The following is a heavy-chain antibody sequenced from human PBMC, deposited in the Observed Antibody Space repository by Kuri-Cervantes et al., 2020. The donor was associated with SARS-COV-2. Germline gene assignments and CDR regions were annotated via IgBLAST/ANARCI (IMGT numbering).Heavy chain of an antibody. CDR3: AGETGTFEY. D-gene: IGHD1-1*01. CDR2: ISSSSSYI. Sequence: GESLKISCAASGFTFSSYSMNWVRQAPGKGLEWVSSISSSSSYIYYADSVKGRFTISRDNSKNTLYLQMNSLRAEDTAVYYCAGETGTFEYWGQGTLVTVSS. J-gene: IGHJ4*02. CDR1: GFTFSSYS. V-gene: IGHV3-21*04.